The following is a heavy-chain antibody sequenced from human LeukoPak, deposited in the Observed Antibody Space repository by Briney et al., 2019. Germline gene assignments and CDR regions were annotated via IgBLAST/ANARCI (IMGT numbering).Heavy chain of an antibody. CDR3: ARHHPSSAEYFQH. CDR1: GGSISSGGYS. V-gene: IGHV4-30-2*01. CDR2: IYHSGST. J-gene: IGHJ1*01. Sequence: SQTLSLTCAVSGGSISSGGYSWSWIRQPPGKGLEWIGYIYHSGSTYYNPSLKSRVTISVDTSKNQFSLKLSSVTAADTAVYYCARHHPSSAEYFQHWGQGTLVTVSS.